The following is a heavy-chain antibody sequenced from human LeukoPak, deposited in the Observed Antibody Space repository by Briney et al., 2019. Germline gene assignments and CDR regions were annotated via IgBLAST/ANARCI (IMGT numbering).Heavy chain of an antibody. V-gene: IGHV3-30*02. CDR1: GFTFSSYG. CDR3: AKDLTVTKGYFDY. D-gene: IGHD4-17*01. J-gene: IGHJ4*02. CDR2: IRYDGSNK. Sequence: GGSLRLSCAASGFTFSSYGMHWVRQAPGKGLEWVGFIRYDGSNKYYADSVKGRFTISRDNSKNTLYLQMNSLRAEDTAVYYCAKDLTVTKGYFDYWGQGTLVTVSS.